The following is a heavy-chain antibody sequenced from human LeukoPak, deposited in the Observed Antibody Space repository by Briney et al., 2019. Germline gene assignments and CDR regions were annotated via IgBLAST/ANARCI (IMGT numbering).Heavy chain of an antibody. Sequence: GGSLILSCAASGFTFSSYGMHWVRQAPGKGLEWVAVIWYDGSNKDYADSVKGRFIISRDNSKNTLYLQMNSLRAEDTAVYYCARDIYDSSGLYYFDYWGQGTLVTVSS. CDR2: IWYDGSNK. J-gene: IGHJ4*02. CDR1: GFTFSSYG. CDR3: ARDIYDSSGLYYFDY. V-gene: IGHV3-33*01. D-gene: IGHD3-22*01.